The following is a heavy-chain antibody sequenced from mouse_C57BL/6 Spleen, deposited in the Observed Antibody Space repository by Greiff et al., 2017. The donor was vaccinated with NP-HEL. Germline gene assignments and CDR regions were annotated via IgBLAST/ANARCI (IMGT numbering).Heavy chain of an antibody. J-gene: IGHJ2*01. CDR3: ARNDGPFDY. CDR2: INPGSGGT. CDR1: GYAFTNYL. D-gene: IGHD2-3*01. Sequence: QVQLQQSGAELVRPGTSVKVSCKASGYAFTNYLIEWVKQRPGQGLEWIGVINPGSGGTNYNEKFKGKATLTADKSSSTAYMQLSSLTSEDSAVYFCARNDGPFDYWGQGTTLTVSS. V-gene: IGHV1-54*01.